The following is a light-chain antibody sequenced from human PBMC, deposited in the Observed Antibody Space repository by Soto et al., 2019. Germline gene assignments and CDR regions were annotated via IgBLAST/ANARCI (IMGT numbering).Light chain of an antibody. CDR1: HDVSNL. V-gene: IGKV1-12*01. Sequence: DIQMTQSPSSVSASVGDRITITCRASHDVSNLLAWYQQKAGKAPKLLIYAASSLQSGVPSRFSGSGSGTDFTLTICSLQPEDFATYYCQQSKGFPLTFGQGTRLEIK. CDR3: QQSKGFPLT. CDR2: AAS. J-gene: IGKJ5*01.